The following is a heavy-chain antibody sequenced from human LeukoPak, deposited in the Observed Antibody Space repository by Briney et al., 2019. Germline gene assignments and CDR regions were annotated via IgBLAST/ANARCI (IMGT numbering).Heavy chain of an antibody. CDR3: ARQSAHYDILTGFDY. Sequence: SQTLSLTCTVSGGSISSGSYYWSWIRQPAGKGLEWIGRIYTSGSTNYNPSLKSRVTISVDTSKNQFSLKLSSVTAADTAVYYCARQSAHYDILTGFDYRGQGTLVTVSS. D-gene: IGHD3-9*01. CDR1: GGSISSGSYY. J-gene: IGHJ4*02. V-gene: IGHV4-61*02. CDR2: IYTSGST.